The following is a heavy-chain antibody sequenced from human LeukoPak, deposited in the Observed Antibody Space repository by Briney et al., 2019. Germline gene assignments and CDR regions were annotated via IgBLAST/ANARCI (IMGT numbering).Heavy chain of an antibody. V-gene: IGHV3-21*01. J-gene: IGHJ1*01. Sequence: GGSLRLSCAASGFTFSSYSMNWVRQAPGKGLEWVSSISSSSSYIYYADSVKGRFTISRDNAKNSLYLQMNSLRAEDTAVYYCARDTYYYDSSGYYKYFQHWGQGTLVTGSS. CDR3: ARDTYYYDSSGYYKYFQH. CDR1: GFTFSSYS. CDR2: ISSSSSYI. D-gene: IGHD3-22*01.